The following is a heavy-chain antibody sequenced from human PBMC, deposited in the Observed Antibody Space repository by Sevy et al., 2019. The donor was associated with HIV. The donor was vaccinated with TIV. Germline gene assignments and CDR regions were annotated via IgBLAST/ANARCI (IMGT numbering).Heavy chain of an antibody. CDR1: GFTFSAYG. J-gene: IGHJ4*02. CDR3: ATRWTPGY. Sequence: GGSLRLSCAASGFTFSAYGMHWVRQAPGKGLVWVAFIRYDGSNKFYADSVKGRFTISRDNSNNMMYLQMNSLRGEDTAVYYCATRWTPGYWGQGTLVTVSS. CDR2: IRYDGSNK. D-gene: IGHD1-1*01. V-gene: IGHV3-30*02.